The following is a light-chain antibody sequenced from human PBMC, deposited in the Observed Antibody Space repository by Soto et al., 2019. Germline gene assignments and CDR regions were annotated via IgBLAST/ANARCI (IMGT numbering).Light chain of an antibody. CDR3: QMWDSSTVV. CDR2: RDS. Sequence: SYDLTQPLSVSVALGQTARVTCGGNNIGSKNVHWYQQKPGQAPVLVIYRDSYRPSGIPERFSGSNSGNTATLTISRAQGGDEADYYCQMWDSSTVVFGGGTQLTVL. CDR1: NIGSKN. J-gene: IGLJ3*02. V-gene: IGLV3-9*01.